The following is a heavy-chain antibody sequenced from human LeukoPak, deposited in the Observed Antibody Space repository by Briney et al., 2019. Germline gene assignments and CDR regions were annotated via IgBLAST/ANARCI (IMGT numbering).Heavy chain of an antibody. J-gene: IGHJ4*02. CDR2: INHSGST. D-gene: IGHD3-10*01. CDR1: GGSFSGYY. Sequence: SETLSLTCAVYGGSFSGYYWSWIRQPPGKGLEWIGEINHSGSTNYNPSLKSRVTISVDTSKNQFSLKLSSVTAADTAIYYCARQQIRGGIFGDFDYWGPGSLVTVSS. V-gene: IGHV4-34*01. CDR3: ARQQIRGGIFGDFDY.